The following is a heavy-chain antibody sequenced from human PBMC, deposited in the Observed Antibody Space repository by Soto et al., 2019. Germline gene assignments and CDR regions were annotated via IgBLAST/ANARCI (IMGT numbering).Heavy chain of an antibody. V-gene: IGHV1-8*01. J-gene: IGHJ4*02. Sequence: ASVKVSCKASGYTFTSYDINWVRQATGQGLEWMGWINANNGNTNYAQKFQGRVTMTTNTSISTAYMEMSSLRSEDTAMYYCTRRGYCSGGSCPLGFDYWGQGALVTVSS. CDR3: TRRGYCSGGSCPLGFDY. CDR1: GYTFTSYD. D-gene: IGHD2-15*01. CDR2: INANNGNT.